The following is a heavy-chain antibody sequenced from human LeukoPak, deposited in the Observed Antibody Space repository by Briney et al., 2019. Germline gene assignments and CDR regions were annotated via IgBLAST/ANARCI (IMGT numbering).Heavy chain of an antibody. CDR1: GGSISSGGDY. V-gene: IGHV4-31*03. J-gene: IGHJ3*02. Sequence: SETLSLTCTVSGGSISSGGDYWSWIRQHPGKGLEWIGYISYSGTTYYNPSLKSRITISLDTSKNQFSLELSSVTAADTAVYYCARAAWRGTNSRDAFDIWGLGTVVTVSS. CDR3: ARAAWRGTNSRDAFDI. CDR2: ISYSGTT. D-gene: IGHD4/OR15-4a*01.